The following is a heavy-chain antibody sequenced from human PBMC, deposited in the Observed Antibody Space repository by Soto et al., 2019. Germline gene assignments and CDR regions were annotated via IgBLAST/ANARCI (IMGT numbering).Heavy chain of an antibody. D-gene: IGHD3-10*01. CDR2: ISAYNGNT. J-gene: IGHJ2*01. CDR1: GYTFTSYG. V-gene: IGHV1-18*01. CDR3: ARVTMVRGVTQPYWYFDL. Sequence: QVQLVQSGAEVKKPGASVKVSCKASGYTFTSYGISWVRQAPGQGLEWLGWISAYNGNTNYAQKLQGRVTMTTDTSTSTAYMERRSLRSDDTAVDYCARVTMVRGVTQPYWYFDLWCRGTLVTVSS.